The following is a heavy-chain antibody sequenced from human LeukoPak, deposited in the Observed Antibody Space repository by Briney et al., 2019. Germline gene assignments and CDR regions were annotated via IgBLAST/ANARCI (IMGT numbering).Heavy chain of an antibody. CDR3: AGLIAAAGTFDY. CDR1: GFTFSSYG. Sequence: GRSLRLSCAASGFTFSSYGMHWVRQAPGKGLEWVAVISYDGSNKYYADSVKGRFTIPRDNSKNTLYLQMNSLRAEDTAVYYCAGLIAAAGTFDYWGQGTLVTVSS. V-gene: IGHV3-30*03. D-gene: IGHD6-13*01. J-gene: IGHJ4*02. CDR2: ISYDGSNK.